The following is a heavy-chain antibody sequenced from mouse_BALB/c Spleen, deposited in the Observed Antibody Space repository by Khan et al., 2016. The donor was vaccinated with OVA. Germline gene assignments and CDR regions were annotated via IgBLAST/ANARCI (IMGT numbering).Heavy chain of an antibody. CDR3: ARPPITTGVATSYWFFDV. Sequence: EVELVESGGGLVKPGGSLKLSCAASGFTFSSYAMSWVRQTPEKRLEWVATISSGGNYTYYPDSVKGRFTISRDNAKNTLYLQLRRRRSEDTAMYYCARPPITTGVATSYWFFDVWGAGTTVTVSS. CDR1: GFTFSSYA. V-gene: IGHV5-9-3*01. D-gene: IGHD1-1*01. J-gene: IGHJ1*01. CDR2: ISSGGNYT.